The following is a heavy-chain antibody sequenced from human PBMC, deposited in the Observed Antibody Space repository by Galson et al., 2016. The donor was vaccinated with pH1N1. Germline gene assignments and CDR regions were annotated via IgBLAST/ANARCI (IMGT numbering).Heavy chain of an antibody. CDR3: VRAIGAKSAY. V-gene: IGHV3-7*04. CDR1: GFSFSSYW. D-gene: IGHD4/OR15-4a*01. CDR2: IKQDGTEK. Sequence: SLRLSCAASGFSFSSYWMSWVRQAPGKGLEWVANIKQDGTEKYYVASVKGRYTISRDNAKNSLNLKMNSRRVEDTAVYYCVRAIGAKSAYWGQGTLVTVSS. J-gene: IGHJ4*02.